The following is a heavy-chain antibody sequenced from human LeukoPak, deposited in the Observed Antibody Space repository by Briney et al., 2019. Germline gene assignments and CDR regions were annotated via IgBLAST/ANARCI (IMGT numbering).Heavy chain of an antibody. J-gene: IGHJ4*02. CDR1: GGSISSSSYY. Sequence: PSETLSLTCTVSGGSISSSSYYWGWIRQPPGKGLEWNGSIYYSGSTYYNPSLKSRVTISVDTSKNQFSLKLSSVTAADTAVYYCARHADIVLVGIDYWGQGTLVTVSS. CDR2: IYYSGST. D-gene: IGHD2-2*01. CDR3: ARHADIVLVGIDY. V-gene: IGHV4-39*01.